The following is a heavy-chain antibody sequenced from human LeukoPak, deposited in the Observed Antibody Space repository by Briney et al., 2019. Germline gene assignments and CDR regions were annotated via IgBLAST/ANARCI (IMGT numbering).Heavy chain of an antibody. J-gene: IGHJ4*02. CDR1: GFTFDDYA. CDR3: AKEVELLWFGELSN. V-gene: IGHV3-9*01. Sequence: GRSLRLSCAASGFTFDDYAMHWVRRAPGKGLEWVSGISWNSGSIGYADSVKGRFTISRDNAKNSLCLQMNSLRAEDTALYYCAKEVELLWFGELSNWGQGTLVTVSS. CDR2: ISWNSGSI. D-gene: IGHD3-10*01.